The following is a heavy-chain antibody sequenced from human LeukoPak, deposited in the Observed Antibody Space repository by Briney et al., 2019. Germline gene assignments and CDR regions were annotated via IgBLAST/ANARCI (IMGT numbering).Heavy chain of an antibody. CDR3: AREEAVAGADY. D-gene: IGHD6-19*01. J-gene: IGHJ4*02. V-gene: IGHV1-3*01. CDR2: INAGNGNT. CDR1: GYTFTSYA. Sequence: GASVKVSCKASGYTFTSYAKHWVRQAPGQRLEWMGWINAGNGNTKYSQKFQGRVTITRDTSASTAYMELSSLRSEDTAAYYCAREEAVAGADYWGQGTLVTVSS.